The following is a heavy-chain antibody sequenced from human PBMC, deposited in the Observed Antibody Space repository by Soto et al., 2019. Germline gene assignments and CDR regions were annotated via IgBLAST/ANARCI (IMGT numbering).Heavy chain of an antibody. J-gene: IGHJ4*02. V-gene: IGHV1-18*01. CDR2: ISAYNGNI. Sequence: AASVKVSCKASGYTFTSYGITWVRQAPGEGLEWMGWISAYNGNITYAQKLQGRVTMTTDTSTSTAYMELRSLRSDDTAVYYCARNALSSASSKYCGQGTLVTVSS. CDR3: ARNALSSASSKY. CDR1: GYTFTSYG. D-gene: IGHD6-6*01.